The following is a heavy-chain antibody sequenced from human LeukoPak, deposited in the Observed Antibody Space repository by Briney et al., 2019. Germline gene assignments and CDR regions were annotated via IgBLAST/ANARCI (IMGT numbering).Heavy chain of an antibody. Sequence: PGGSLRLSCAASGFTFSSYAMSWVRQAPGKGLEWVSAISGSGGYIYYADSVEGRFTISRDNARNSLYLQMNSLRAEDTAVYYCARDIVAAGLFFDYWGQGTPVTVSS. J-gene: IGHJ4*02. CDR3: ARDIVAAGLFFDY. CDR1: GFTFSSYA. V-gene: IGHV3-23*01. D-gene: IGHD1-26*01. CDR2: ISGSGGYI.